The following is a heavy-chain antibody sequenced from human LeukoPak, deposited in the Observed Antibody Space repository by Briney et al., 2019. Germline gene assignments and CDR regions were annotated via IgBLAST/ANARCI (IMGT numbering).Heavy chain of an antibody. D-gene: IGHD3-3*01. V-gene: IGHV4-61*02. J-gene: IGHJ6*03. CDR3: ARFRVLRFSVLPSNSHMDV. Sequence: PSQTLSLTCTVSGGSISGGSYYWNWIRQPAGKGLEWVGRIQTSGNTNYSPSLESRVTISLDTSRNQFSLSLSSVTATDTAVYYCARFRVLRFSVLPSNSHMDVWGNGTTVIVSS. CDR2: IQTSGNT. CDR1: GGSISGGSYY.